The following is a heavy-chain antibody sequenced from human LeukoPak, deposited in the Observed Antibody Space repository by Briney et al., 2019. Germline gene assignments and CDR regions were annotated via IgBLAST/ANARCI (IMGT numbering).Heavy chain of an antibody. Sequence: PGGSLRLSCAASGFTFSSHGMHWVRQARGRGLEWVAVISYDGNNKYYADSVKGRFTISRDNSKSTLYLQVNSLRVEDTAVYYCARDPAGSGFAFDSWGQGALVTVSS. CDR3: ARDPAGSGFAFDS. V-gene: IGHV3-30*03. D-gene: IGHD1-1*01. CDR2: ISYDGNNK. CDR1: GFTFSSHG. J-gene: IGHJ4*02.